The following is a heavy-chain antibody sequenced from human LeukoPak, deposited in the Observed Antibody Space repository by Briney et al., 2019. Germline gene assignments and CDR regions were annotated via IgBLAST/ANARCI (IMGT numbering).Heavy chain of an antibody. CDR3: AKVGIAAGSGGPYYFDY. CDR1: GFTFSSYA. D-gene: IGHD6-13*01. CDR2: ISGSGGST. J-gene: IGHJ4*02. Sequence: PGGSLRLSCAASGFTFSSYAMSWVRQAPGKGLEWVSAISGSGGSTYYADSVKGRFTISRDNSKNTLYLQMNSLRAEDTAVYYCAKVGIAAGSGGPYYFDYWGQGTLVTASS. V-gene: IGHV3-23*01.